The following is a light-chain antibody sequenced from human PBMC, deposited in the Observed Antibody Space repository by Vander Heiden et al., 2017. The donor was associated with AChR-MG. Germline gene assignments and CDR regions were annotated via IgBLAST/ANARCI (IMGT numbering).Light chain of an antibody. CDR3: MQGIRLPWT. J-gene: IGKJ1*01. V-gene: IGKV2-29*03. Sequence: DLVMTQTPLSLSVISGQPASIPCKASQSLLHSGGKTYLYWYLQKPGQSPQLLIYEVSSRLSGVPDRFSGSGSGTDFTLKISRVEAEDVGVYYCMQGIRLPWTFGRGTKVEIK. CDR2: EVS. CDR1: QSLLHSGGKTY.